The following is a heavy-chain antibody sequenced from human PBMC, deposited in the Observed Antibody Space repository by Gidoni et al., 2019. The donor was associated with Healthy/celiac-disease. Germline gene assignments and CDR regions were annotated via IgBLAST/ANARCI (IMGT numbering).Heavy chain of an antibody. CDR2: IYSSGGS. Sequence: QVQLQESGPGLVKPSETLSLTCTVSGGSSSSYYWSWIRQPPGKRLEWIGYIYSSGGSNYNPSLKSRVTISVDTSKNQFSLKLSSVTAADTAVYYCAREREGVIAVVPSFYFDYWGQGTLVTVSS. V-gene: IGHV4-59*01. J-gene: IGHJ4*02. D-gene: IGHD6-19*01. CDR3: AREREGVIAVVPSFYFDY. CDR1: GGSSSSYY.